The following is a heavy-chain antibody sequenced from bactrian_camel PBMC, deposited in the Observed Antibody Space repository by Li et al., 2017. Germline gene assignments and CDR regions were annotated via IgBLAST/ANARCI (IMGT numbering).Heavy chain of an antibody. J-gene: IGHJ6*01. V-gene: IGHV3S61*01. CDR3: VGGPDGGSWYGTGP. CDR1: GFTFDDFD. CDR2: KYFGGGSA. Sequence: HVQLVESGGGLVQPGGSLRLSCTASGFTFDDFDMGWYRQAPGKEREGVAAKYFGGGSAVYADSVKGRFTISRDNDKNTLYLRLNVLKTEDTAMYYCVGGPDGGSWYGTGPWGQGTQVTVS. D-gene: IGHD6*01.